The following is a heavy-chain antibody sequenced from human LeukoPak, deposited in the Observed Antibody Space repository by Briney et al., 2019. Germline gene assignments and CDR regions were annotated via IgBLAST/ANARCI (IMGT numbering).Heavy chain of an antibody. V-gene: IGHV3-21*01. CDR1: GFTFSDHS. CDR2: ISTSSSYI. CDR3: ARSSERYYYGMDV. Sequence: GGSLRLSCAASGFTFSDHSINWVRRAPGKGLEWVSYISTSSSYIYYADSVKGRLTISRDNAKNSMFLQMNSLRAEDTAVYYCARSSERYYYGMDVWGRGTTVTVSS. J-gene: IGHJ6*02.